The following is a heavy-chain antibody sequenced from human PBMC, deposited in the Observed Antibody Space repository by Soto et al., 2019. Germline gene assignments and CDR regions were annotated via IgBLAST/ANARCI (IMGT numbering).Heavy chain of an antibody. CDR3: AREPLNPSHYYDISGYTSAFDY. CDR1: GGSVSSGSYY. V-gene: IGHV4-61*01. J-gene: IGHJ4*02. CDR2: IYYSGST. Sequence: PSETLSLTCTVSGGSVSSGSYYWSWIRQPPGKGLEWIGYIYYSGSTNYNPSLKSRVTISVDTSKNQFSLKLSSVTAADTAVYYCAREPLNPSHYYDISGYTSAFDYWGQGTLVTVSS. D-gene: IGHD3-22*01.